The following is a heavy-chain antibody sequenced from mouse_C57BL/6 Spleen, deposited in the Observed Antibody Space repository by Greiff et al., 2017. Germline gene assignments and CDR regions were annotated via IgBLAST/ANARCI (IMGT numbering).Heavy chain of an antibody. J-gene: IGHJ2*01. CDR2: IHPNSGST. D-gene: IGHD2-5*01. CDR1: GYTFTSYW. Sequence: QVQLQQPGAELVKPGASVKLSCKASGYTFTSYWMHWVKQRPGQGLEWIGMIHPNSGSTNYDEKFKSKATLTVDTSSSTAYMQLSSLTSEDSAVYYCASGSNFYYFDYWGQGTTLTVSS. V-gene: IGHV1-64*01. CDR3: ASGSNFYYFDY.